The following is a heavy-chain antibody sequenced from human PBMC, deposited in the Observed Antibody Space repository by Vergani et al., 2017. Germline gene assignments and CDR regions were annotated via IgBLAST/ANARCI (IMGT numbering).Heavy chain of an antibody. CDR3: AKEGGGYCSGGTCSPEY. V-gene: IGHV3-30*02. CDR1: GFTFKSYG. Sequence: QVQLVESGGGVVQPGGSLRLSCAASGFTFKSYGMHWVRQAPGKGLEWVASIRSDESRRYYGDSMEGPFTISRDNSKNTLYLQMKSLRPEDTAVYYCAKEGGGYCSGGTCSPEYWGQGTLVIVSS. CDR2: IRSDESRR. D-gene: IGHD2-15*01. J-gene: IGHJ4*02.